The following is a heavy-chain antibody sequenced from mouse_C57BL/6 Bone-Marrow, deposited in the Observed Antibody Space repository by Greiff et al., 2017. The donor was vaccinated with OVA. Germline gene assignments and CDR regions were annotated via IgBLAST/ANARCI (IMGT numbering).Heavy chain of an antibody. CDR2: INPSDSDT. CDR1: GYTFTSYW. J-gene: IGHJ3*01. Sequence: QVHVKQPGAELVKPGASVKVSCKASGYTFTSYWMHWVKQRPGQGLEWIGRINPSDSDTNYNQKFKGKATLTVDKSSSTAYMQLSSLTSEDSAVYYCAIRVWFAYWGQGTLVTVSA. CDR3: AIRVWFAY. V-gene: IGHV1-74*01.